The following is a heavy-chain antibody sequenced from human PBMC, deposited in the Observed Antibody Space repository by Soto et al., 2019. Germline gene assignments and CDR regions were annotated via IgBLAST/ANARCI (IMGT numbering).Heavy chain of an antibody. D-gene: IGHD3-3*01. V-gene: IGHV4-59*01. CDR1: GGSISSYY. J-gene: IGHJ4*02. CDR2: IYYSGRT. Sequence: QVQLQESGPGLVKPSETLSLTCTVSGGSISSYYWSWIRQPPGKGLEWIGYIYYSGRTNYNPSLTSRVTISVDTSNYLVSLKLISVTAADTAVYYCARGRITIFGVVIGNYFDYWGQGTLVTVSS. CDR3: ARGRITIFGVVIGNYFDY.